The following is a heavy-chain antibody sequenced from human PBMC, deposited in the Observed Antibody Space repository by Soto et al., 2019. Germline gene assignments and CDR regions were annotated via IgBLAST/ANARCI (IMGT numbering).Heavy chain of an antibody. CDR3: ARAVVAGDGGFFDY. CDR1: GGTFSSYA. D-gene: IGHD2-15*01. J-gene: IGHJ4*02. CDR2: IIPIFGTA. V-gene: IGHV1-69*13. Sequence: ASVKVSCKASGGTFSSYAISWVRQAPGQGLEWMGGIIPIFGTANYAQKFQGRVTITADESTSTAYMELSSLRSEDTAVYYCARAVVAGDGGFFDYWGQGXLVTVYS.